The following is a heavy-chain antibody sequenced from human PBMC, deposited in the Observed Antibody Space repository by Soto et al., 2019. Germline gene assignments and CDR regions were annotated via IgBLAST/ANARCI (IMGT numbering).Heavy chain of an antibody. J-gene: IGHJ4*02. CDR1: GFTFSSYG. V-gene: IGHV3-33*01. CDR3: ARVSSGRDY. Sequence: QVQLVESGGGVVQPGRSLRLSCAASGFTFSSYGMHWVRQAPGKGLEWVSVIWYDGSNKYYADSVKGRFTISRDNSKNTLYLQMNGLRAEDTAVYYCARVSSGRDYWGQGTLVTVSS. CDR2: IWYDGSNK.